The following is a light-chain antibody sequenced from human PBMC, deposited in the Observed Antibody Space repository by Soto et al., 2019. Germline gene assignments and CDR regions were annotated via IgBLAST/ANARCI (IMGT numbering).Light chain of an antibody. CDR3: SSYTSSSTPDV. Sequence: QSALTQPASVSGSPGQSITMSCTGTSSDVGDYNYVSWYQHHPGKAPKLMIYDVSNRPSGVSYRFSGSKSGNTASLTISGLQAEDEADYYCSSYTSSSTPDVFGTGTKLTVL. J-gene: IGLJ1*01. CDR2: DVS. V-gene: IGLV2-14*03. CDR1: SSDVGDYNY.